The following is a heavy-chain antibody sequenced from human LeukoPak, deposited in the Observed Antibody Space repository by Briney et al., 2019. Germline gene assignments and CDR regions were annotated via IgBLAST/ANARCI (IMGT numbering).Heavy chain of an antibody. V-gene: IGHV3-23*01. J-gene: IGHJ4*02. CDR3: AILTTHSSSSQFDY. CDR2: ISGSGTIT. D-gene: IGHD6-6*01. Sequence: QPGGSLRLSCTASGFTFSRYAMSWVRQAPGKGLEWVSAISGSGTITYYADSVKGRFTISRDNSKDTLYLQMNSLRAEDTAIYFCAILTTHSSSSQFDYWGQGTLVTVSS. CDR1: GFTFSRYA.